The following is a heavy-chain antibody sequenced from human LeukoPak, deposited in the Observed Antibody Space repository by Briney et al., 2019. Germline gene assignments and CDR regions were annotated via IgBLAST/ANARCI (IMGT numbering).Heavy chain of an antibody. D-gene: IGHD6-19*01. CDR1: GGSISSYY. CDR3: ARHGIRAGALYYYGMDV. J-gene: IGHJ6*02. CDR2: IYYSGST. V-gene: IGHV4-59*08. Sequence: SETLSLTCTVSGGSISSYYWSWIRQPPGKGLEWIGYIYYSGSTNYNPSLKSRVTISVDTSKNQFSLKLSSVTAADTAVYYCARHGIRAGALYYYGMDVWGQGTTVTVSS.